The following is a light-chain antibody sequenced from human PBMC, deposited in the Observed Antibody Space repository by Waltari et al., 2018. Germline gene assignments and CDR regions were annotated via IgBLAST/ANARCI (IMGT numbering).Light chain of an antibody. CDR3: SAWDDSLHGWV. V-gene: IGLV1-44*01. CDR2: GNH. CDR1: RSNIGGNT. J-gene: IGLJ3*02. Sequence: QPLLTQPPSASGTPGQRVTLACSGSRSNIGGNTVSWYKQLPGAAPKLLIYGNHPRPSGVPDLFSGSKSGTSASLAISGLQTEDEADYYCSAWDDSLHGWVFGGGTGLTVL.